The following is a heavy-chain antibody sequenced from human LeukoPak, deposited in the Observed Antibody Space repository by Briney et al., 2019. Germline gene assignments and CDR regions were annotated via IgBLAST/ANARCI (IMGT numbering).Heavy chain of an antibody. CDR2: IIPIFGIA. Sequence: AASVKVSCKASGCTFSSYAISWVRQAPGQGLEWMGRIIPIFGIANYAQKFQGRVTITADKSTSTAYMELSSLRSEDTAVYYCARTGTYCSGGSCYWGYYYYGMDVWGQGTTVTVSS. CDR3: ARTGTYCSGGSCYWGYYYYGMDV. J-gene: IGHJ6*02. D-gene: IGHD2-15*01. CDR1: GCTFSSYA. V-gene: IGHV1-69*04.